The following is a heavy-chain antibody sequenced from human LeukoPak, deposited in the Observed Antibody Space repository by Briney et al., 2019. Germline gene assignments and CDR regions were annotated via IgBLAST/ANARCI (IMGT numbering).Heavy chain of an antibody. CDR1: GYTFTGYY. CDR3: ARDSGSGSADWFDP. V-gene: IGHV1-2*02. J-gene: IGHJ5*02. CDR2: INPNSGGT. D-gene: IGHD3-10*01. Sequence: ASVKVSCKDSGYTFTGYYIHWVRQAPGQGLEWMGWINPNSGGTNYAQKFQGRVTMTRDTSISTAYMEVSRLRSDDTAVYYCARDSGSGSADWFDPWGQGTLVTVSS.